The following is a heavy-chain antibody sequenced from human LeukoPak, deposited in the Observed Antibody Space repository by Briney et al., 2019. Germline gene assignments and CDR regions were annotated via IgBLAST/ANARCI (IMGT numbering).Heavy chain of an antibody. V-gene: IGHV3-43*01. CDR1: GFTFDDYT. J-gene: IGHJ5*02. CDR3: ARDSAPPVRGVIWFDP. CDR2: ISWDGGST. D-gene: IGHD3-10*01. Sequence: GGSLRLSCAASGFTFDDYTMHWVRQAPGKGLEWVSLISWDGGSTYYADSVKGRFTISRDNAKNSLYLQMNSLRAEDTAVYYCARDSAPPVRGVIWFDPWGQGTLVTVSS.